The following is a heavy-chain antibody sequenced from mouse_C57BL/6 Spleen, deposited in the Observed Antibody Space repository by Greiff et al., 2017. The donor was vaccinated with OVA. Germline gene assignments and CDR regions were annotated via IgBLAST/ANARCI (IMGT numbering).Heavy chain of an antibody. CDR2: INPSTGGT. Sequence: EVQLQQSGPELVKPGASVKISCKASGYSFTGYYMNWVKQSPEKSLEWIGEINPSTGGTTYNQKFKAKATLTVDKSSSTAYMQLKSLTSEDSAVYYCARSALGGTWFAYWGQGTLVTVSA. J-gene: IGHJ3*01. D-gene: IGHD4-1*01. V-gene: IGHV1-42*01. CDR1: GYSFTGYY. CDR3: ARSALGGTWFAY.